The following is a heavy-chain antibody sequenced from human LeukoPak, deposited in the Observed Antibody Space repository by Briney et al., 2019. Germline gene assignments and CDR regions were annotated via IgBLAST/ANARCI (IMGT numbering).Heavy chain of an antibody. CDR2: IYYSGST. CDR1: GGSISSSSYY. D-gene: IGHD2/OR15-2a*01. J-gene: IGHJ3*02. Sequence: PSETLSLTCTVSGGSISSSSYYWGWIRQPPGKGLEWIGSIYYSGSTYYNPSLKSRVTISVDTSKNQFSLKLSSVTAADTAVYYCARSPGVYRADAFDIWGQGTMVTVSS. V-gene: IGHV4-39*01. CDR3: ARSPGVYRADAFDI.